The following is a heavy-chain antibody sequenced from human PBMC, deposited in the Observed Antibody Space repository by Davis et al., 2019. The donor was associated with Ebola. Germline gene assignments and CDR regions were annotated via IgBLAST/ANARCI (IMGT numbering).Heavy chain of an antibody. CDR3: ARGTDGYNPGGYFDS. CDR1: GYSFTSYW. J-gene: IGHJ4*02. V-gene: IGHV5-51*01. Sequence: GESLKISCKGSGYSFTSYWIGWARQMPGKGLEWMGIIYPGDSDTRYSPSFQGQVTISADKSISTAYLQWSSLKASDTAMYYCARGTDGYNPGGYFDSWGQGTLVTVSS. CDR2: IYPGDSDT. D-gene: IGHD5-24*01.